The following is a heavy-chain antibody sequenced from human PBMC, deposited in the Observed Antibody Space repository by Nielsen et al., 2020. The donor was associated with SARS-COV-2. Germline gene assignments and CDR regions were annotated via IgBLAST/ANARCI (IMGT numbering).Heavy chain of an antibody. D-gene: IGHD6-13*01. Sequence: GESLKISCAASGFTFSNYDMFWVRQAPGRGLEWVSLISYDTSNRYYADSVKGRFTTSRDNSKNTLYLQMNSLRAEDTAVYYCTREGVAAAGTFRGYNWFDPWGQGTLVTVPQ. CDR2: ISYDTSNR. CDR3: TREGVAAAGTFRGYNWFDP. V-gene: IGHV3-33*05. CDR1: GFTFSNYD. J-gene: IGHJ5*02.